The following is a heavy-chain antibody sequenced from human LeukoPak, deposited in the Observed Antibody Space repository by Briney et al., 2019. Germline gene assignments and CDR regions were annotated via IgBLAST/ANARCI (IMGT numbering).Heavy chain of an antibody. V-gene: IGHV4-39*01. CDR3: ARHGGYYFDY. CDR2: INYSGST. D-gene: IGHD3-16*01. CDR1: GGSISSSSYY. Sequence: PSETLSLTCTVSGGSISSSSYYWGWIRQPPGKGLEWIGEINYSGSTNYNPSLKSRVTISVDTSKNQFSLRLSSLTAADTAVYYCARHGGYYFDYWGQGNLVTVSS. J-gene: IGHJ4*02.